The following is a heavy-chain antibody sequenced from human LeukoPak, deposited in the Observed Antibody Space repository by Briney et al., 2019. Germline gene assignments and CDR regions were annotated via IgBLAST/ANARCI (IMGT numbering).Heavy chain of an antibody. CDR2: INHSGTT. Sequence: PSETLSLTCTVYGGSFSGYYWSWIRQPPGKGLEWIGEINHSGTTNYNPSLKSRVTILEDTSKNQFSLKLRSVTPADTAVYYCAGDYKTLAYWGQGTLVTVSS. V-gene: IGHV4-34*01. D-gene: IGHD4-11*01. CDR3: AGDYKTLAY. CDR1: GGSFSGYY. J-gene: IGHJ4*02.